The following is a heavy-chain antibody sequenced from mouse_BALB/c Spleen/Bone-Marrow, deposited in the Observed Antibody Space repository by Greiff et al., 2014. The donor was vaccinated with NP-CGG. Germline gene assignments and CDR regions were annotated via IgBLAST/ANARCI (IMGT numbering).Heavy chain of an antibody. J-gene: IGHJ3*01. CDR2: IDPANGDI. V-gene: IGHV14-3*02. Sequence: VQLQQSGAELVKPGASVKLSCTASGFNIKDTYMHWVKQRPEQGLEWIGRIDPANGDIIYDPKFQGKATITADTSSNTAYLQSSSLTSEATAVYYCARGGNYGWFAYWGQGTLVTVSA. CDR3: ARGGNYGWFAY. CDR1: GFNIKDTY. D-gene: IGHD2-1*01.